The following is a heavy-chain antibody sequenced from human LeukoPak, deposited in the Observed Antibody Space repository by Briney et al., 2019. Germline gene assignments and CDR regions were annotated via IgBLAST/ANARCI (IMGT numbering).Heavy chain of an antibody. D-gene: IGHD3-10*01. CDR3: AKDLITMVRGSPMDV. J-gene: IGHJ6*02. Sequence: TGGSLRLSCEASGFTFSAYAMTWVRQAPGKGLEWVSSIGSDNKPHYSDSVKGRFTISRDDSRNTLYLQLSSLRAEDTAVYYCAKDLITMVRGSPMDVWGQGTTVTVSS. V-gene: IGHV3-23*01. CDR2: IGSDNKP. CDR1: GFTFSAYA.